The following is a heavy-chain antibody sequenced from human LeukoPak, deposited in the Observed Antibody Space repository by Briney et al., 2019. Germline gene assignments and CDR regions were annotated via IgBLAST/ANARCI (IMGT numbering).Heavy chain of an antibody. Sequence: SETLSLTCAVYGGSFSGYYWSWIRQPPGKGLEWIGEINHSGSTNHNPSLKSRVTISVDTSKNQFSLKLNSVTAADTAVYYCARGPLDYDGTGYNYYYYMDVWGKGTTVTVSS. V-gene: IGHV4-34*01. CDR2: INHSGST. J-gene: IGHJ6*03. CDR1: GGSFSGYY. D-gene: IGHD3-22*01. CDR3: ARGPLDYDGTGYNYYYYMDV.